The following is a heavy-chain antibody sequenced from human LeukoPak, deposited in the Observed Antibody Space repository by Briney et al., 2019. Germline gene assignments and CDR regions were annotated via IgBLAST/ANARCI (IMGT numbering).Heavy chain of an antibody. J-gene: IGHJ4*02. CDR1: GFTFSSYG. CDR2: ISYDGSNK. Sequence: GGSLRLSCAASGFTFSSYGMHWVRQAPGKGLEWVAVISYDGSNKYYADSVKGRFTISRDNAKSSLYLQMNSLRAEDTAVYYCASPGFYSGYDPHPYYFDYWGQGTLVTVSS. V-gene: IGHV3-30*03. D-gene: IGHD5-12*01. CDR3: ASPGFYSGYDPHPYYFDY.